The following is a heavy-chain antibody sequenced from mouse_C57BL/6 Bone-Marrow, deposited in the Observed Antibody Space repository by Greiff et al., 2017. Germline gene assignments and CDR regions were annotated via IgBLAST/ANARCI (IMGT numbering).Heavy chain of an antibody. Sequence: EVKLVESGGGLVQPGGSLKLSCAASGFTFSDYYMYWVRQTPEKRLEWVAYISNGGGSTYYPDTVKGRFTISRDNATNTLYLQMSRLKSEDTAMYYCASADYCGSSYVAYWGQGTLVTVSA. CDR1: GFTFSDYY. V-gene: IGHV5-12*01. D-gene: IGHD1-1*01. CDR3: ASADYCGSSYVAY. J-gene: IGHJ3*01. CDR2: ISNGGGST.